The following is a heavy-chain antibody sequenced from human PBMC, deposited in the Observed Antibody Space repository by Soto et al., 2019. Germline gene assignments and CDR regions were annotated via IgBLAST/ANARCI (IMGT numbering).Heavy chain of an antibody. CDR3: ARAVAAASDS. CDR1: GFTFSSYS. V-gene: IGHV3-21*01. D-gene: IGHD6-13*01. Sequence: EVQLVESGGGLVKPGGSLRLSCAASGFTFSSYSMNWVRQAPGKGLEWVSSISSSSTYIYYADSVKGRFTISRDNAKNSLYVQMNSLRAEDTGVYYCARAVAAASDSWGQGTLVTVSS. J-gene: IGHJ4*02. CDR2: ISSSSTYI.